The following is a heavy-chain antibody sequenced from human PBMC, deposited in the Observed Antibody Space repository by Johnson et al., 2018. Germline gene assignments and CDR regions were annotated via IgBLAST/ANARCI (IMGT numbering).Heavy chain of an antibody. CDR2: IWYDGRQK. CDR3: AREGNGDHGMDV. V-gene: IGHV3-33*01. Sequence: QVQLVQSGGGVVQPGRSLRLSCAASGFVFSGFAMHWVRQPPGKGLEWVAIIWYDGRQKYYADFVKGLLTISRDNSKNIVYLEMSSLRVDDTAVYFCAREGNGDHGMDVLGQGTTVSVSS. D-gene: IGHD4-17*01. CDR1: GFVFSGFA. J-gene: IGHJ6*02.